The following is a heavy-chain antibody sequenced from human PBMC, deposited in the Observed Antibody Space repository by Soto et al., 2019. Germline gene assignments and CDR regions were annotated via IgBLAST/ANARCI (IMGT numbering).Heavy chain of an antibody. CDR3: ARVGGSHLYNWFDP. CDR1: GGTFSSYA. Sequence: QVQLVQSGAEVKKPGSSVKVSCKASGGTFSSYAISWVRQAPGQGLEWMGGIIPIFGTANYAQKFQGRVTITADESTSTDYMELSSLSSEDTAVYYCARVGGSHLYNWFDPWGQGTLVTVSS. V-gene: IGHV1-69*01. D-gene: IGHD1-26*01. CDR2: IIPIFGTA. J-gene: IGHJ5*02.